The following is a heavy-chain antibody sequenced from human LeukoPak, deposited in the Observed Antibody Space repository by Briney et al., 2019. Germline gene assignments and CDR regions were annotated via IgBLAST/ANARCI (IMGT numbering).Heavy chain of an antibody. V-gene: IGHV1-8*03. Sequence: ASVKVSCKISGYPFSTVTFDINWVRQAPGQGLEWMGWMNPNSGNAGFAQNFQGRVGLTRDTSQSTAYMELSRLRSDDTAVYCCARDWGHRAARPFDYWGQGTLVTVSS. CDR2: MNPNSGNA. J-gene: IGHJ4*02. CDR1: GYPFSTVTFD. D-gene: IGHD6-6*01. CDR3: ARDWGHRAARPFDY.